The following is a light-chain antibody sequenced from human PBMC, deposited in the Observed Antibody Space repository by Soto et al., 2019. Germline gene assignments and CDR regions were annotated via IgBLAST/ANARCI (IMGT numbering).Light chain of an antibody. Sequence: EIVVTQSPATLSASPGERVTLSCRASQFVSSRVAWYQQRPGQVPRLLIYDTSTRAPVISARFSGSGSGTDFTLTISRLQSKDFAVYYCQEYIQWPPGIFGPETTVDIK. J-gene: IGKJ3*01. CDR1: QFVSSR. V-gene: IGKV3-15*01. CDR3: QEYIQWPPGI. CDR2: DTS.